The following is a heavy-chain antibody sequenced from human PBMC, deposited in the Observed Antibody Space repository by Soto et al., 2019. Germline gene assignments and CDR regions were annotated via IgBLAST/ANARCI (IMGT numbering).Heavy chain of an antibody. V-gene: IGHV3-7*01. CDR3: ARGTRYCSGGSCYSDEYFQH. Sequence: EVQLVESGGGLVQPGGSLRLSCAASGFTFSSYWMSWVRQAPGKGLEWVANIKQDGSEKYYVDSVKGRFTISRDNAKNSLYLHMNSLRAEDTAVYYCARGTRYCSGGSCYSDEYFQHWGQGTLVTVSS. CDR1: GFTFSSYW. J-gene: IGHJ1*01. D-gene: IGHD2-15*01. CDR2: IKQDGSEK.